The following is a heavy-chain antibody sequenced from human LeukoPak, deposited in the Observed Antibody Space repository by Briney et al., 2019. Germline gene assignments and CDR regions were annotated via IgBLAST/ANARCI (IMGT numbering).Heavy chain of an antibody. Sequence: SETLSLTCSVSGGSISGHYWSWIRQPPGKGLEWIRYIHYGGNTDYNPSLQSRVSILVDTPKNQFSLRLTFVTAADTAVYYCARRGPGYPYYFDYWGQGALVTVSS. V-gene: IGHV4-59*11. CDR3: ARRGPGYPYYFDY. D-gene: IGHD3-9*01. CDR1: GGSISGHY. J-gene: IGHJ4*02. CDR2: IHYGGNT.